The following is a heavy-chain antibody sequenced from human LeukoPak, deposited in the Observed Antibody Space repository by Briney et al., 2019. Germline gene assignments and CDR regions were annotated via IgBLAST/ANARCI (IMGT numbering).Heavy chain of an antibody. J-gene: IGHJ4*02. Sequence: PGGSLRLSCAVSGFTFSNFWMSWVRQAPGRGLEWVASIHPEGNEKYHVGSVKGRFTISRDNAKNSLFLQMNGLRVEDTAVYYCARGDDFSGDHWGQGTLVTVSS. CDR1: GFTFSNFW. CDR3: ARGDDFSGDH. CDR2: IHPEGNEK. D-gene: IGHD1-1*01. V-gene: IGHV3-7*04.